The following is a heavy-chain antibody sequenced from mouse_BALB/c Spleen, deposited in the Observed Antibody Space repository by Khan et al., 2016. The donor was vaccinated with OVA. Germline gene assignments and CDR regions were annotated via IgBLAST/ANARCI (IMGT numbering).Heavy chain of an antibody. J-gene: IGHJ4*01. V-gene: IGHV2-6-4*01. D-gene: IGHD2-14*01. CDR1: GFSLSRYN. CDR3: ARAYYRYDGYYAMDY. CDR2: IWGGGGT. Sequence: QLEESGPGLVAPSQSLSITCTVSGFSLSRYNIHWVRQPPGKGLEWLGMIWGGGGTDYNSTLKSRLSIRKDNSKSQVLLKMNSLQTDDTAMYYCARAYYRYDGYYAMDYGGQGTSVTVSS.